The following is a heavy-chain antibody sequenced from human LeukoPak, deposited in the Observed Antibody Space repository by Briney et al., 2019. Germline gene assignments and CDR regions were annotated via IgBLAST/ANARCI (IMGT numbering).Heavy chain of an antibody. Sequence: PSETLSLTCTVSGGSVSSGSYYWSWIRQPPGKGLEWIGYIFYGGSTNYNPSLKSRVTISTDTSKNQFSLKLSSVTAADTAVYYCARDRGQWLVPFNSWGQGSLVTVSS. CDR3: ARDRGQWLVPFNS. CDR2: IFYGGST. J-gene: IGHJ4*02. D-gene: IGHD6-19*01. CDR1: GGSVSSGSYY. V-gene: IGHV4-61*01.